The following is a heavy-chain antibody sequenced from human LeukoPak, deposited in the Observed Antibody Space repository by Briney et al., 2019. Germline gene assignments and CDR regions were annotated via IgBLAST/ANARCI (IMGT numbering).Heavy chain of an antibody. D-gene: IGHD6-6*01. CDR1: GGSFSGYY. CDR2: INHSGST. J-gene: IGHJ5*02. V-gene: IGHV4-34*01. Sequence: PSETLSLTCAVYGGSFSGYYWSWIRQPPGKGLEWIGEINHSGSTNYNPSLKSRVTISVDMSKNQFSLKLSSVTAADTAVYYCARAGGSSSDGYWFDPWGQGTLVTVSS. CDR3: ARAGGSSSDGYWFDP.